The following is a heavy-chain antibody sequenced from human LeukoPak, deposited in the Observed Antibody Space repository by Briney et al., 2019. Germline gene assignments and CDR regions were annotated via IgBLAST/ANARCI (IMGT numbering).Heavy chain of an antibody. J-gene: IGHJ4*02. CDR2: ISSSSRTI. D-gene: IGHD6-25*01. CDR3: ARRGYSSGWNRFDY. V-gene: IGHV3-48*01. Sequence: GGSLRLSRAASGFTFSRYSMNWVRQAPGKGLEWVSYISSSSRTIHYADSVKGRFTISRDNAKNSLYLQMNSLRAEDTAVYYCARRGYSSGWNRFDYWGQGTLVTVSS. CDR1: GFTFSRYS.